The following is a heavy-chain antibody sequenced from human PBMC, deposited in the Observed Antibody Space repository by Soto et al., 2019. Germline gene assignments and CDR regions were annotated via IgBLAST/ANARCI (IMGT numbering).Heavy chain of an antibody. V-gene: IGHV3-48*01. CDR3: VREPSRGNEWARYVDL. D-gene: IGHD1-1*01. CDR2: ISLSSANI. J-gene: IGHJ2*01. CDR1: GFSLYNYA. Sequence: EVQLVESGGGLVQPGGSLRLSCAASGFSLYNYAMDWVRQAPGQGLEWVSYISLSSANIHYADSVRGRFTVSRDNAKNSRYLQMNSLRAEDTAVYYCVREPSRGNEWARYVDLWGRGTLVTVSS.